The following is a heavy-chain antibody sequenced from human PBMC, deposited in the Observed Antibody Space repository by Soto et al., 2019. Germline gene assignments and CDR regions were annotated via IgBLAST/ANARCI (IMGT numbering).Heavy chain of an antibody. CDR2: IWYDGSNK. V-gene: IGHV3-33*01. J-gene: IGHJ4*02. D-gene: IGHD3-10*01. CDR1: GFTFSSYG. CDR3: ARDRGFGEPLNYFDD. Sequence: QVQLVESGGGVVQPGRSLRLSCAASGFTFSSYGMHWVRQAPGKGLEWVAVIWYDGSNKYYADSVKGRFTLSRDNSKNTLYLQMNSLRAEDTAVYYCARDRGFGEPLNYFDDWGQGTLVTVSS.